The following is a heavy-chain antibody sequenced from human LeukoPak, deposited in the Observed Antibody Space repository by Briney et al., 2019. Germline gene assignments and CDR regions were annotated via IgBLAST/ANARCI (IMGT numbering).Heavy chain of an antibody. CDR2: ISGSGGST. Sequence: GGSLRLSCAASGFTFSSYAMSWVRQAPGKGLEWVSAISGSGGSTNYADSVKGRFTISRDNSKNTLYLQMNSLRAEDTAVYYCAKWSSSWSRHFDYWGQGTLVTVSS. CDR1: GFTFSSYA. CDR3: AKWSSSWSRHFDY. V-gene: IGHV3-23*01. J-gene: IGHJ4*02. D-gene: IGHD6-13*01.